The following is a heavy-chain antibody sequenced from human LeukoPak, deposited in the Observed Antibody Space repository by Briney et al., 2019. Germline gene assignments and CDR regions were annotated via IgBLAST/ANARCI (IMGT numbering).Heavy chain of an antibody. CDR3: AKDIAAAGGPCAY. V-gene: IGHV3-23*01. Sequence: GGSLRLSCAASGFTFSSYAMSWVRRAPGKGLEWVSAISGSGPYTFYTDSVKGRFTISRDSSKNTVFLQMNSLRAEDTAVYYCAKDIAAAGGPCAYWGRGTLVSVSS. D-gene: IGHD6-13*01. CDR1: GFTFSSYA. CDR2: ISGSGPYT. J-gene: IGHJ4*02.